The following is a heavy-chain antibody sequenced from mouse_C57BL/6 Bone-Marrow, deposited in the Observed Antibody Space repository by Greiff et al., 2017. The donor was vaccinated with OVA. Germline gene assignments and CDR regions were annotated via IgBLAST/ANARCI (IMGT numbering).Heavy chain of an antibody. CDR3: AREGQVDY. D-gene: IGHD3-3*01. J-gene: IGHJ2*01. CDR2: IYPGDGDT. V-gene: IGHV1-82*01. Sequence: QVQLQQSGPELVKPGASVKISCKASGYAFSSSWMNWVKQRPGKGFEWIGRIYPGDGDTNYNGKFKGKATLTADKSSSTAYMQLSSLTSEDSAVYFCAREGQVDYWGQGTTLTVSS. CDR1: GYAFSSSW.